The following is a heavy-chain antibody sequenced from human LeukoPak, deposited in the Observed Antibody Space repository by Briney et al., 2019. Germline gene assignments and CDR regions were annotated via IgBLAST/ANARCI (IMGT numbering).Heavy chain of an antibody. Sequence: ASVKVSCKASGYTFTSYYMHWVRQAPGQGLQWMGLINPSDGSTTYAQKFQGRVTTTRDMSTSTVYMELSSLRSEDTAIYYCARGLSYDGDDYWGQGTLVTVSS. CDR1: GYTFTSYY. D-gene: IGHD3-22*01. J-gene: IGHJ4*02. V-gene: IGHV1-46*01. CDR3: ARGLSYDGDDY. CDR2: INPSDGST.